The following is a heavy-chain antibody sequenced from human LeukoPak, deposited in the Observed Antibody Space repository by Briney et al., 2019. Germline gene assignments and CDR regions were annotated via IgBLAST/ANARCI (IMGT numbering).Heavy chain of an antibody. Sequence: GGSLRLSCAASGFTFSSYWMHWVRQAPGKGLVWVSRISSDGSSTAHADAVKGRFTISRDNAKNTLYLHLSSLRAEDTAVYFCARGGVASACDHWGQGILVTVSS. CDR1: GFTFSSYW. J-gene: IGHJ4*02. CDR2: ISSDGSST. CDR3: ARGGVASACDH. D-gene: IGHD3-10*01. V-gene: IGHV3-74*01.